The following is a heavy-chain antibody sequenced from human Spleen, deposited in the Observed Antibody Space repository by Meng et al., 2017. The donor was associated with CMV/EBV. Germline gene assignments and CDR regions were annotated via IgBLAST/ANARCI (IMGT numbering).Heavy chain of an antibody. CDR2: INPSGST. J-gene: IGHJ6*02. CDR1: GGSFSGYY. Sequence: SETLSLTCAVYGGSFSGYYWSWMRQPPGKGLEWIGEINPSGSTNYNPSLKSRVTISVDTSKNQFSLKLSSVTAADTAVYYCARVFCSSTSCFSGYGMDVWGQGTTVTVSS. CDR3: ARVFCSSTSCFSGYGMDV. V-gene: IGHV4-34*01. D-gene: IGHD2-2*01.